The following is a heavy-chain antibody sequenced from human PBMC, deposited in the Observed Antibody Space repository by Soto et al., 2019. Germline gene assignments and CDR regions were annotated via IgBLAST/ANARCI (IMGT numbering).Heavy chain of an antibody. J-gene: IGHJ4*02. V-gene: IGHV4-34*01. CDR3: ARGQEGVVATH. D-gene: IGHD5-12*01. CDR2: IKDGGRT. Sequence: QVQLQQWGAGLLKPSETLSLNCAVNGGSLSGYYWSWIRQPPGKGLEWIGEIKDGGRTNYSPSLKSRATISSDTSNNQVSLRLYSVTAADTGVYYCARGQEGVVATHWDQGPLVTVSS. CDR1: GGSLSGYY.